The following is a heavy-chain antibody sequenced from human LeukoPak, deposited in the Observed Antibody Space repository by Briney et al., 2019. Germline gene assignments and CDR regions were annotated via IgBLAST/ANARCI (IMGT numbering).Heavy chain of an antibody. CDR3: ARSLIPYSGSYYPLALYFDY. CDR2: INPNSGGT. V-gene: IGHV1-2*06. Sequence: GASVKVSCKASGYTFTGYYIHWVRQAPGQGFEWMGRINPNSGGTNYAQKFQGRVTMTRDTSISTAYMELSRLTSDDTAVYYCARSLIPYSGSYYPLALYFDYWGQGTLVTVSS. D-gene: IGHD1-26*01. J-gene: IGHJ4*02. CDR1: GYTFTGYY.